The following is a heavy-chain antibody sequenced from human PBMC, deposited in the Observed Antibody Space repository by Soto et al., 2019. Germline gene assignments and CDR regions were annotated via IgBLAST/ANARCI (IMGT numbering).Heavy chain of an antibody. CDR2: VSYSGST. V-gene: IGHV4-39*01. Sequence: SETLSLTCSVSGGSISGSSSYWGWIRQPPGKGLEWIGSVSYSGSTYYNPSLRSRVTIPVDTSKNQFSLKLTSVTAADTAVYYCVPYYGDQRGYFDSWGQGTLVTVSS. J-gene: IGHJ4*02. D-gene: IGHD4-17*01. CDR3: VPYYGDQRGYFDS. CDR1: GGSISGSSSY.